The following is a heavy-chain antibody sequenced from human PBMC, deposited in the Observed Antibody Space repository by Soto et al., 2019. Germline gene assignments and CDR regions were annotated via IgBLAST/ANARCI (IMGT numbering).Heavy chain of an antibody. V-gene: IGHV4-59*01. Sequence: PSETLSLTCDVSGASISSYYWSWIRQPPGKGLEWIGYIYYSGNTNYNPSLKSRVTMSVDTSKNQFSLNLTSVTAADTAVYFCARASYGSGNYYAPYYFYAMEVWGHGTKVTVSS. D-gene: IGHD3-10*01. J-gene: IGHJ6*02. CDR2: IYYSGNT. CDR3: ARASYGSGNYYAPYYFYAMEV. CDR1: GASISSYY.